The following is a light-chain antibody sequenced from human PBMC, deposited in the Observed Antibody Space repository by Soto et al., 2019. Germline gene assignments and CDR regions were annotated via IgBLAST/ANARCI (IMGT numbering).Light chain of an antibody. CDR3: QQYGSSSWT. CDR2: DVS. J-gene: IGKJ1*01. Sequence: EIVLTQSPATLSLSPGERATLSCGASQSVSNNYLAWYQQKPGLAPRLLIYDVSSRATGIPDRFSGSGSGTDFTLTISRLEPEDFAVYYCQQYGSSSWTFGQGTKVDI. V-gene: IGKV3D-20*01. CDR1: QSVSNNY.